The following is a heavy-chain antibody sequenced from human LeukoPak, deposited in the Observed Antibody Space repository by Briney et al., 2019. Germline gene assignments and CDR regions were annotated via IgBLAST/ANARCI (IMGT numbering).Heavy chain of an antibody. D-gene: IGHD3-22*01. CDR3: ARDYDSTSNWFDP. Sequence: ASVKVSCKASGYTFTSYDINWVRQAPGQGLEWMGWISAYNGNTNYAQKLQGRVTMTTDTSTSTAYMELRSLRSDDTAVYYCARDYDSTSNWFDPWGQGTLVTVSS. CDR1: GYTFTSYD. CDR2: ISAYNGNT. V-gene: IGHV1-18*01. J-gene: IGHJ5*02.